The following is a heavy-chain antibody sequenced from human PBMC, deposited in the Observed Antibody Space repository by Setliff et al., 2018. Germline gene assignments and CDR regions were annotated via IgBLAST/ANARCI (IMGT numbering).Heavy chain of an antibody. Sequence: ASVKVSCKASGYTFTDYGISWVRQAPGQGLEWMGWISPYTGNTFYAPQFQGRVIMTTDTSAKTAYMDLRSLRSEDTAVYYCARSYDSGFYHQRDAYDFWGQGTMVTVSS. CDR2: ISPYTGNT. D-gene: IGHD3-22*01. J-gene: IGHJ3*01. CDR3: ARSYDSGFYHQRDAYDF. V-gene: IGHV1-18*01. CDR1: GYTFTDYG.